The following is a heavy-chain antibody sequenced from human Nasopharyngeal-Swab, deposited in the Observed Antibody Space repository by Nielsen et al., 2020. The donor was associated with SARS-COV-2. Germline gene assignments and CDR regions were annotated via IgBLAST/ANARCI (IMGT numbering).Heavy chain of an antibody. CDR3: AKILGSGWYGGNLFDY. CDR2: ISWNSGSI. Sequence: SLKISCAASGFTFDAYAMHWVRQAPGKGLEWVSGISWNSGSIGYADSVKGRFTISRDNAKNSLYLQMNSLRAEDTALYYCAKILGSGWYGGNLFDYWGQGTLVTVSS. CDR1: GFTFDAYA. V-gene: IGHV3-9*01. J-gene: IGHJ4*02. D-gene: IGHD6-19*01.